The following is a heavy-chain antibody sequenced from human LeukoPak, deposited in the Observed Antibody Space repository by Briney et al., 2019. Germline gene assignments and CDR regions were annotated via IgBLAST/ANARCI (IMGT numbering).Heavy chain of an antibody. Sequence: PSETLSLTCSVSGYSISSGNYWGLIRQPPGKGLEWIGSIYHSGSTYYNPSLKSRVTISVDTSKNQFSLKLSSVTAADTAVYYCARSPRAYDSSGYYFWYFDYWGQGTLVTVSS. V-gene: IGHV4-38-2*02. CDR3: ARSPRAYDSSGYYFWYFDY. CDR2: IYHSGST. CDR1: GYSISSGNY. D-gene: IGHD3-22*01. J-gene: IGHJ4*02.